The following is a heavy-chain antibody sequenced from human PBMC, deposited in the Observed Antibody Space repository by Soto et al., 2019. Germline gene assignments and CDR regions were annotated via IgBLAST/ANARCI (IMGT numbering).Heavy chain of an antibody. V-gene: IGHV3-30*18. Sequence: PGGPLRLSCAASGFTFSSYGMHWVRQAPGKGLEWVAVISYDGSNKYYAGSVKGRFTISRDNSKNTLYLQMNSLRAEDTAVYYCAKDFSGIAAAGSIFDYWGQGTLVTVSS. D-gene: IGHD6-13*01. CDR1: GFTFSSYG. J-gene: IGHJ4*02. CDR2: ISYDGSNK. CDR3: AKDFSGIAAAGSIFDY.